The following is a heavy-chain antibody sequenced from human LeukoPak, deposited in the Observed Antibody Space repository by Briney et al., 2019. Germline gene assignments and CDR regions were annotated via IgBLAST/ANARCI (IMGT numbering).Heavy chain of an antibody. CDR2: IYHSGST. V-gene: IGHV4-38-2*02. Sequence: PSETPSLTCTVSGYSISSGYYWGWIRQPPGKGLEWIGSIYHSGSTYYNPSLKSRVTISVDTSKNQFSLQLSSVTAADTAVYYCARGVGYCSSTSCYSPFYYYYYMDVWGKGTTVTVSS. CDR1: GYSISSGYY. D-gene: IGHD2-2*02. CDR3: ARGVGYCSSTSCYSPFYYYYYMDV. J-gene: IGHJ6*03.